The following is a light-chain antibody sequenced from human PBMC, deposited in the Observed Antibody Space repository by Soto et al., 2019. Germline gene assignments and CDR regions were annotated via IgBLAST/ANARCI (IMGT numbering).Light chain of an antibody. CDR1: QGIITY. CDR2: SSS. J-gene: IGKJ1*01. Sequence: DIQLTQSPSSLSASVGDRVTITCRASQGIITYLNWYQQKPGKAPNLLIYSSSTLQSGVPSRFSGSGSGTEFTLTISSLQPGDFATYYCQHYNSYPWTFGQGTKVDI. CDR3: QHYNSYPWT. V-gene: IGKV1-9*01.